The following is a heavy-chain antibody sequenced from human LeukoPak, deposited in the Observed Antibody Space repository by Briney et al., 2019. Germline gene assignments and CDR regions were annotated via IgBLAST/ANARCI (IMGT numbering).Heavy chain of an antibody. Sequence: GASVKVSCKASGYTFTGYYMHWVRQAPGQGLEWMGWISAYNGNTNYAQKLQGRVTMTTDTSTSTAYMELRSLRSDDTAVYYCASMLGESYALDPWGQGTLVTVSS. V-gene: IGHV1-18*04. CDR1: GYTFTGYY. J-gene: IGHJ5*02. D-gene: IGHD3-10*02. CDR3: ASMLGESYALDP. CDR2: ISAYNGNT.